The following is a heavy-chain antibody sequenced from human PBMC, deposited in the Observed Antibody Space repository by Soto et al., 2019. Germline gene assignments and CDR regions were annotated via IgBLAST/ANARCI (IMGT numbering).Heavy chain of an antibody. V-gene: IGHV4-59*01. D-gene: IGHD2-15*01. Sequence: SETLSLTCTVSGGTISNYYWSWIRQPPGKGLEWIGYIYHSGSTNYNPSLKSRVTISVDTSKNQFSLKLSSVTAADTAVYYCARGGYCSGGSCYSVPYYYGMDVWGQGTTVTVSS. CDR3: ARGGYCSGGSCYSVPYYYGMDV. CDR2: IYHSGST. J-gene: IGHJ6*02. CDR1: GGTISNYY.